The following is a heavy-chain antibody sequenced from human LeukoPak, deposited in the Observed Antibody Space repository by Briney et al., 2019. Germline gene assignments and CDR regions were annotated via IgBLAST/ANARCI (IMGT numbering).Heavy chain of an antibody. J-gene: IGHJ4*02. CDR2: IYPGDSDT. CDR1: GYSFTSYW. V-gene: IGHV5-51*01. Sequence: GESLKISCKGSGYSFTSYWIGWVRQMPGKGLEWMGIIYPGDSDTRYSPSFQGQVTISADKSISTAYLQWSSLKASDTAMYHCARGLGYYDSSGYYSYYFDYWGQGTLVTVSS. D-gene: IGHD3-22*01. CDR3: ARGLGYYDSSGYYSYYFDY.